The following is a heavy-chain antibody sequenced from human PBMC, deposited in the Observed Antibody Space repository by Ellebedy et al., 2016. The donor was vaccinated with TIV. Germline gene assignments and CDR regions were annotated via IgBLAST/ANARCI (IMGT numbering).Heavy chain of an antibody. CDR2: VNQDGKET. CDR3: ARPYGGGH. J-gene: IGHJ4*02. CDR1: GFIFSNYY. V-gene: IGHV3-7*01. Sequence: GGSLRLSXAGSGFIFSNYYLSWVRQAPGKGLEWVANVNQDGKETDYVDSVKGRFTISRDNSKNYVYLQMNGLRAEDTAVYYCARPYGGGHWGQGIMVTVSS. D-gene: IGHD4-23*01.